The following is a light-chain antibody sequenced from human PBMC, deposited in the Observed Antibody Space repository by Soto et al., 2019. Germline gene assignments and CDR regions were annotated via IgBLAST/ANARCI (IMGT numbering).Light chain of an antibody. Sequence: QSVLTQPPSASGTPGQRVTISCSGTRSNIGGHAVNWYQQLPGTAPKRLIFSSDQRPSGVPDRFSGSKSGTSASLAISGLRSEDEADYFCAAWDDSLNAVVFGGGTKVTVL. CDR2: SSD. CDR3: AAWDDSLNAVV. V-gene: IGLV1-44*01. J-gene: IGLJ2*01. CDR1: RSNIGGHA.